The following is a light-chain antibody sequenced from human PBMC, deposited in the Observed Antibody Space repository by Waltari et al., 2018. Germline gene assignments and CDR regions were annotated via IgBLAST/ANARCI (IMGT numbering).Light chain of an antibody. CDR1: QSVGKY. CDR3: QHHVRLPAT. J-gene: IGKJ1*01. V-gene: IGKV3-20*01. Sequence: IVLTQSPGTQSLSPGERATLSCRASQSVGKYLAWYQQKPGQAPRLLIYGASSRAAGIPDRFSGSGSGADFSLTISRLEPEDFAVYYCQHHVRLPATFGQGTKVE. CDR2: GAS.